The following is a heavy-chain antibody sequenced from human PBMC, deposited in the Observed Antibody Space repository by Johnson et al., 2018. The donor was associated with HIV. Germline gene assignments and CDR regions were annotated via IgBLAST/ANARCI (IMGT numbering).Heavy chain of an antibody. Sequence: VQLVESGGGLVQPGGSLRLSCAASGFTFSSYDMHWVRQATGKGLEWVSAIGTAGDTYYPGSVKGRFTISRENAKNSLYLQMNSLRAGDTAVYYCASAGRNFWSGYDAFDIWGQGTMVTVSS. CDR2: IGTAGDT. D-gene: IGHD3-3*01. V-gene: IGHV3-13*01. CDR1: GFTFSSYD. CDR3: ASAGRNFWSGYDAFDI. J-gene: IGHJ3*02.